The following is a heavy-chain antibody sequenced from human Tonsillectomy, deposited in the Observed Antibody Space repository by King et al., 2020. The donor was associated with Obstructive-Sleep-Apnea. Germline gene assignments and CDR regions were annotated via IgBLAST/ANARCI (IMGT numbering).Heavy chain of an antibody. J-gene: IGHJ5*02. CDR1: GFTFSTYS. CDR2: ISSSSSYI. V-gene: IGHV3-21*01. CDR3: AREDGYSSSWDGRSWFDP. Sequence: VQLVESGGGLVKPGGSLRLSCAASGFTFSTYSMNWVRQAPGKGLEWVSSISSSSSYIYYADSVKGRFTISRDNAKNSLNLQMNSLRAEDTAVYYCAREDGYSSSWDGRSWFDPWGHGTLVTVSS. D-gene: IGHD6-13*01.